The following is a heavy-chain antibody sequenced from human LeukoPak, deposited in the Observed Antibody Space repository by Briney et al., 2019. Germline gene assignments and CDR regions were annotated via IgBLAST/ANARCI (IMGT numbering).Heavy chain of an antibody. CDR3: ARVLARYGNLDY. CDR1: GYTFTDYC. Sequence: GASVKVSCKASGYTFTDYCIHWLRQAPGQGLGWMGWINPNSGGTNYTQKVQGRVTMTRDTSISTAYLELNRLTSDDTAVYYCARVLARYGNLDYWGQGILVTVSS. J-gene: IGHJ4*02. CDR2: INPNSGGT. D-gene: IGHD1-14*01. V-gene: IGHV1-2*02.